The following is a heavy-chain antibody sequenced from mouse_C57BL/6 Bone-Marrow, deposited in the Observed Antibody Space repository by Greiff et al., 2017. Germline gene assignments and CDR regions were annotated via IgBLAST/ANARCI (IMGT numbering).Heavy chain of an antibody. CDR1: GYTFTDYY. J-gene: IGHJ3*01. D-gene: IGHD2-4*01. CDR3: ASPYDCDAFSWFAY. CDR2: ILPGSGST. Sequence: VQLQESGPELVKPGASVKISCKASGYTFTDYYINWVKQRPGHGLEWIGEILPGSGSTNYNEKFKGKATFTADTSSNTAYMQLSSLTTEDSAIYYCASPYDCDAFSWFAYWGQGTLVTVSA. V-gene: IGHV1-9*01.